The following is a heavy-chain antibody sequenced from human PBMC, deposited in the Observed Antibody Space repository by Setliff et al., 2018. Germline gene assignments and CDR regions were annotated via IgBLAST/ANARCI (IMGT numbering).Heavy chain of an antibody. Sequence: PGGSLRLSCAASGFTFSNAWMSWVRQAPGKGLEWVGRIKSKTDGGTTDYAAPVKGRFTISRDDSKSIAYLQMNSLKTEDTAVYYCTRDGEGDYYYYYMDVWGKGTTVTVSS. CDR2: IKSKTDGGTT. CDR3: TRDGEGDYYYYYMDV. V-gene: IGHV3-15*01. J-gene: IGHJ6*03. D-gene: IGHD3-10*01. CDR1: GFTFSNAW.